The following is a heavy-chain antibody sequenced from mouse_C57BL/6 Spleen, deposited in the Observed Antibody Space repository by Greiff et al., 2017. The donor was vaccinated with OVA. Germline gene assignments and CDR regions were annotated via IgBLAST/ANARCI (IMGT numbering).Heavy chain of an antibody. D-gene: IGHD2-4*01. CDR1: GYTFTDYN. Sequence: EVQLQQSGPELVKPGASVKMSCKASGYTFTDYNMHWVKQSHGKSLEWIGYINPNNGGTSYNQKFKGKATLTVNKSSSTAYMELRSLTSEDSAVYYCARRWDYDDVPWFAYWGQGTLVTVSA. V-gene: IGHV1-22*01. CDR2: INPNNGGT. CDR3: ARRWDYDDVPWFAY. J-gene: IGHJ3*01.